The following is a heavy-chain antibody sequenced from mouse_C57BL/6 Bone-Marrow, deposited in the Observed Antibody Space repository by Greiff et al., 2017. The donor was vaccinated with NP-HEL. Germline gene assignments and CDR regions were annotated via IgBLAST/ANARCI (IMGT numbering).Heavy chain of an antibody. D-gene: IGHD1-1*01. CDR3: ARKDYGSKGDYFDY. J-gene: IGHJ2*01. CDR2: INPNYGTT. CDR1: GYSFTDYN. Sequence: EVQLVESGPELVKPGASVKISCKASGYSFTDYNMNWVKQSNGKSLEWIGVINPNYGTTSYNQKFKGKATLTVDQSSSTAYMQLNSLTSEDSAVYYCARKDYGSKGDYFDYWGQGTTLTVSS. V-gene: IGHV1-39*01.